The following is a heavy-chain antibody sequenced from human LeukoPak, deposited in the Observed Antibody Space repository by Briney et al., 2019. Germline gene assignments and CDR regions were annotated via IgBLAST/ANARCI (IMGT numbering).Heavy chain of an antibody. CDR3: AKDGKRWLQFSPFDY. CDR1: GFTFSSYA. V-gene: IGHV3-23*01. J-gene: IGHJ4*02. Sequence: GGSLRLSCAASGFTFSSYAMSWVRQAPGKGLEWVSAISGSGGSTYYADSVKGRFTISRDNSKNTLYLQMNSLRAEDTAVYYCAKDGKRWLQFSPFDYWGQGTLVTVSS. CDR2: ISGSGGST. D-gene: IGHD5-24*01.